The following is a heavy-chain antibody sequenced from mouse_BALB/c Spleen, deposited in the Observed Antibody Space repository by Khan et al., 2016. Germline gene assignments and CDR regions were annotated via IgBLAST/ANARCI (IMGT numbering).Heavy chain of an antibody. D-gene: IGHD2-1*01. CDR3: ARMDYYAY. J-gene: IGHJ3*01. CDR1: GYTFTSYW. Sequence: QVQLKQSGAELAKPGASVKMSCKASGYTFTSYWMHWVKQRPGQGLEWIGYINPSTGYTEYNQKFKDKATLTADKSSSTAYMQLSSLTSEDSAVYYCARMDYYAYWGQGTLVTVSA. V-gene: IGHV1-7*01. CDR2: INPSTGYT.